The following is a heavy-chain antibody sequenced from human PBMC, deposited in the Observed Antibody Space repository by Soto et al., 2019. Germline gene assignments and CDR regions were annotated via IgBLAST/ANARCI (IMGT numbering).Heavy chain of an antibody. Sequence: HLVESGGGLVKPGGSLRLSCAASGFTFKNAWMSWVRQAPGKGLEWVGRIKTKADAGTTDYAAPVKGRFTISRDESKNTLYLQMNSLKNEDTALYFCTTDGATIFFDPRGQGTLVTVSS. J-gene: IGHJ5*02. CDR1: GFTFKNAW. CDR2: IKTKADAGTT. CDR3: TTDGATIFFDP. D-gene: IGHD3-10*02. V-gene: IGHV3-15*01.